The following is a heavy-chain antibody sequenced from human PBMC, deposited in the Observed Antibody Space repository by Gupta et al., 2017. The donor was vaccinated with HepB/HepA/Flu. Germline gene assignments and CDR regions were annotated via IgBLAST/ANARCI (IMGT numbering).Heavy chain of an antibody. CDR2: ISYDGSNK. D-gene: IGHD6-13*01. J-gene: IGHJ6*02. CDR1: GFTFSSYG. Sequence: QVQLVESGGGVVQPGRSLRLSCAASGFTFSSYGMHWVRQGPGKGLEWVAVISYDGSNKYYADSVKGRFTISRDNSKNTLYLQMNSLRAEDTAVYYCAKDRIAAAGGYYYYGMDVWGQGTTVTVSS. V-gene: IGHV3-30*18. CDR3: AKDRIAAAGGYYYYGMDV.